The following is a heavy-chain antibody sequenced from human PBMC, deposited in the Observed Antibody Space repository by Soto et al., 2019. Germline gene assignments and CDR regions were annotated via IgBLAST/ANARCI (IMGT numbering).Heavy chain of an antibody. D-gene: IGHD2-15*01. CDR2: IKEDGSEK. CDR1: GFTFSNNW. CDR3: SRDVVVGAKALNY. J-gene: IGHJ4*02. Sequence: PGGSLRLSCAASGFTFSNNWMTWVRQAPGKGLEWVANIKEDGSEKHYVDSVKGRFTISRDNAKNSLYLQMNSLRGEDTAVYFCSRDVVVGAKALNYWGQGALVTVSS. V-gene: IGHV3-7*01.